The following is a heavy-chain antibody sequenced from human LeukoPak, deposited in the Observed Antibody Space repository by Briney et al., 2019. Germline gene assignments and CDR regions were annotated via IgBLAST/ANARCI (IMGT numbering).Heavy chain of an antibody. CDR3: ARHSGGYDLDY. V-gene: IGHV5-10-1*01. CDR2: IDPSDSYT. Sequence: GESLKISCKGSAYYFASYWIGWVRQMPGKGLEWMGRIDPSDSYTNYSPSFQGHVTISADKSINTAYLQWSSLKASDTAMYYCARHSGGYDLDYWGQGTLVTVSS. D-gene: IGHD5-12*01. CDR1: AYYFASYW. J-gene: IGHJ4*02.